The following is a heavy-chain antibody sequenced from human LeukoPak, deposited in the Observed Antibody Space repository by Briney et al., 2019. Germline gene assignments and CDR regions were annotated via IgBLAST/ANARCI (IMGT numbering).Heavy chain of an antibody. CDR3: ARHPSGTDYGFDD. J-gene: IGHJ4*02. CDR2: ISYDGSNK. CDR1: GFTFSSYA. Sequence: GRSLRLSCAASGFTFSSYAMHWARQAPGKGLEWVAVISYDGSNKYYADSVKGRFTISRDNSKNTLYLQMNSLRAEDTAVYYCARHPSGTDYGFDDWGQGTLVTVSS. D-gene: IGHD1-26*01. V-gene: IGHV3-30-3*01.